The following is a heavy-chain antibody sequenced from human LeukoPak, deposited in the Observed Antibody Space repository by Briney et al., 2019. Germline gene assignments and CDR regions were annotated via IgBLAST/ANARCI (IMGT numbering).Heavy chain of an antibody. CDR1: GYTFTGYF. D-gene: IGHD3-22*01. V-gene: IGHV1-2*02. CDR2: INPNSGGT. CDR3: AREYYYDSSGYEYNWFDP. J-gene: IGHJ5*02. Sequence: PGASVKVSCKASGYTFTGYFMNWVRQAPGQGLEWMGWINPNSGGTNYAQKFQGRVTMTRDTSISTAYMELSRLRSDDTAVYYCAREYYYDSSGYEYNWFDPWGQGTLVTVSS.